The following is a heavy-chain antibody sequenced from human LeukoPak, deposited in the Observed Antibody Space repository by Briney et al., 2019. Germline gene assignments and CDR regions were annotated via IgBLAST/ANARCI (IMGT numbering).Heavy chain of an antibody. Sequence: SQTLSLTCTVSGGSISSGGYSWSWIRQHPGKGLEWIGYIYYSGSTYYNPSLKSRVTISVDTSKNQFSLKLSSVTAADTAVYYCAREHDSSGYYLNNWFDPWGQGTLVTVSS. CDR3: AREHDSSGYYLNNWFDP. V-gene: IGHV4-31*03. J-gene: IGHJ5*02. D-gene: IGHD3-22*01. CDR2: IYYSGST. CDR1: GGSISSGGYS.